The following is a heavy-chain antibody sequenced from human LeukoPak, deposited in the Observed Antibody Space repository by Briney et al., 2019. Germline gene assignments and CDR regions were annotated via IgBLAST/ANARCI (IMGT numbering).Heavy chain of an antibody. D-gene: IGHD6-13*01. CDR3: AVAAAGDSFDY. J-gene: IGHJ4*02. CDR1: GGSISSSSYY. V-gene: IGHV4-39*01. CDR2: IYYSGST. Sequence: SETLSLTCTVSGGSISSSSYYWGWIRQPSGKGLEWTGSIYYSGSTYYNPSLKSRVTISVDTSKNQFSLKLSSVTAADTAVYYCAVAAAGDSFDYWGQGTLVTVSS.